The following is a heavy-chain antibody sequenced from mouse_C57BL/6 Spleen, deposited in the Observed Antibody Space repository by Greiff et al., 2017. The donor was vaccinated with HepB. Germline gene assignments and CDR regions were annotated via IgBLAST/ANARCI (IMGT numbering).Heavy chain of an antibody. CDR2: IHPNSGST. D-gene: IGHD1-1*01. J-gene: IGHJ1*03. V-gene: IGHV1-64*01. Sequence: QVQLQHPGAELVKPGASVKLSCKASGYTFTSYWMHWVKQRPGQGLEWIGMIHPNSGSTNYNEKFKSKATLTVDKSSSTAYMQLSSLTSEDSAVYYCARQDYGSSYDWYFDVWGTGTTVTVSS. CDR3: ARQDYGSSYDWYFDV. CDR1: GYTFTSYW.